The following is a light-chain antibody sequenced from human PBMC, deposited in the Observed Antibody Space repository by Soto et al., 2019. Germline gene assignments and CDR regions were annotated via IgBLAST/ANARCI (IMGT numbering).Light chain of an antibody. V-gene: IGLV1-47*01. CDR2: RNN. Sequence: QSVLTQPPSASGTLGQRVTISCSGSSSNIGSNYVYWYQQLPGTAPKLLIYRNNQRPSGVPDRFSGSQSGTSASLAISGLRSEDEADYYCAAWDDSLSVPYVFGTGTKVTVL. CDR1: SSNIGSNY. CDR3: AAWDDSLSVPYV. J-gene: IGLJ1*01.